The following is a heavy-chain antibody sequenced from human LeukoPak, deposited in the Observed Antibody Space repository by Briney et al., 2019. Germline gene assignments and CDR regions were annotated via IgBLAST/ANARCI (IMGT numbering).Heavy chain of an antibody. CDR1: GFEFSDSA. CDR3: TLRPDYRSGLYFDY. Sequence: PGGSLRLSCAASGFEFSDSAIHWVRQASGKGLEWIGRIRSKTNSYATTDGASVKGRFTIDRDDSRDTAYLQLDSLETEDTAVYYCTLRPDYRSGLYFDYWGQGTLVTVSS. CDR2: IRSKTNSYAT. J-gene: IGHJ4*02. D-gene: IGHD6-19*01. V-gene: IGHV3-73*01.